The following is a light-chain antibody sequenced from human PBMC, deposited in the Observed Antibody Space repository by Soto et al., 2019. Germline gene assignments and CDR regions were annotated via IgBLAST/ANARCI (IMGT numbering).Light chain of an antibody. J-gene: IGLJ1*01. CDR3: CSYTTSNTRQIV. CDR2: DVS. V-gene: IGLV2-14*03. Sequence: QSALAQPASVSGSPGQSITISCTGTSSDVGGYNYVSWYQHHPGKAPKLMIYDVSNRPSGVSNRFSGSKSGHTASLTISGLQPEDEADYYCCSYTTSNTRQIVFGTGTEVTVL. CDR1: SSDVGGYNY.